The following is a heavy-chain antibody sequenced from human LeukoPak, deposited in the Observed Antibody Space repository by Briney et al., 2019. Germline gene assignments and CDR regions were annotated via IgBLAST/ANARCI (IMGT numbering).Heavy chain of an antibody. CDR1: EYNSIDYW. Sequence: GESLKISCRGFEYNSIDYWIGWVRQMPGKGPEWMGIIYPPDSGTRYGPSFQGQVTMSVDNSISTAYLQWSSLKASDSAIYYCARQEARAGPGIDYGGEGTQVTVSS. J-gene: IGHJ4*02. V-gene: IGHV5-51*01. CDR3: ARQEARAGPGIDY. CDR2: IYPPDSGT. D-gene: IGHD6-19*01.